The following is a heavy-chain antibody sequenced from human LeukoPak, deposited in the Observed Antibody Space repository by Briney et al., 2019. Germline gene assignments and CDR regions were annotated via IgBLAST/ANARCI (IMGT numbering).Heavy chain of an antibody. CDR2: IFSHGET. J-gene: IGHJ4*02. CDR3: ARDPPAVSINTYA. CDR1: GLTSGNTY. D-gene: IGHD2-8*01. Sequence: PGGSLGLSGAAPGLTSGNTYMNWVRQAPGKGLKWVSLIFSHGETSYADSVKGRFTISRDNSKNTLYLQMNGLRVEDTAVYYCARDPPAVSINTYAWGQGTLVTVSS. V-gene: IGHV3-66*01.